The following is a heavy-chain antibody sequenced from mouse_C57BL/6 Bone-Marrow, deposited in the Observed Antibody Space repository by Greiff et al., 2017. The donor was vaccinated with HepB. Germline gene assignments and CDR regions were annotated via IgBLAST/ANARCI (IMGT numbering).Heavy chain of an antibody. CDR2: ISYDGSN. CDR3: AREVLLRD. J-gene: IGHJ2*01. V-gene: IGHV3-6*01. CDR1: GYSITSGYY. D-gene: IGHD1-1*01. Sequence: EVKLQESGPGLVKPSQSLYLTCSVTGYSITSGYYWNWIRQFPGNKLEWMGYISYDGSNNYNPSLKNRISITRDTYKNQFFLKLNSVTTEDTATYYCAREVLLRDWGQGTTLTVSS.